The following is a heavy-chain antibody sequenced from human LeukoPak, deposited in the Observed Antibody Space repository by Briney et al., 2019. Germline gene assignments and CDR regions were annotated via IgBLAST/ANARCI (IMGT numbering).Heavy chain of an antibody. CDR2: INSDGSGT. CDR1: GFTFSSYW. V-gene: IGHV3-74*01. J-gene: IGHJ4*02. CDR3: ALDSSGWYYFDY. Sequence: AGGSLRLSCAASGFTFSSYWMHWVRQAPGKGLVWVSRINSDGSGTSYADSVKGRFTISRDNAKNTLYLQMNSLRAEDTAVYYCALDSSGWYYFDYWGQGTLVTVSS. D-gene: IGHD6-19*01.